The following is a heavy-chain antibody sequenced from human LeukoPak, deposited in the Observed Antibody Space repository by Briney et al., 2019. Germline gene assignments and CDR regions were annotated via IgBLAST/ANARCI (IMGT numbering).Heavy chain of an antibody. J-gene: IGHJ5*02. V-gene: IGHV1-2*02. D-gene: IGHD6-13*01. CDR1: GYTFTDYY. Sequence: ASVKVSCKASGYTFTDYYIQWVRQAPGQGLEWMGWINPIYGAADYAQKFQGRVTITRDTSINTAYLEVSRLGSDDTAIYYCARSLKISSWYYYFEPWGQGTLVTVSS. CDR2: INPIYGAA. CDR3: ARSLKISSWYYYFEP.